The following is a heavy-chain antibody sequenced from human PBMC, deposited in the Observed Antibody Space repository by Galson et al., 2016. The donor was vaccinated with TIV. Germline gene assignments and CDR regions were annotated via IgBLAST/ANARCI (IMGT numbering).Heavy chain of an antibody. V-gene: IGHV3-30*02. D-gene: IGHD3-3*01. CDR1: GFTFSTYV. J-gene: IGHJ6*02. Sequence: SLRLSCAASGFTFSTYVMHWVRQAPGKGLEWVAFVRYDGSHKNYADSVKGRFTISRDNSKYTLYLQMNSLRAEDTAVYYCAKGMAIFGGIPPLGGMDVSGQGTTVTVSS. CDR3: AKGMAIFGGIPPLGGMDV. CDR2: VRYDGSHK.